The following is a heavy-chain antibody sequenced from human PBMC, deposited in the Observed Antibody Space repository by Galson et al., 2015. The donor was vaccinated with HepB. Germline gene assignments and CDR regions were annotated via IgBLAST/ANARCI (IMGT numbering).Heavy chain of an antibody. J-gene: IGHJ3*02. D-gene: IGHD3-3*01. CDR1: GYTFTRYA. V-gene: IGHV1-3*01. CDR3: ARGEYDYAFDI. CDR2: INAGDGNT. Sequence: SVKVSCKASGYTFTRYAMHWVRQAPGQRLEWMGWINAGDGNTKYSQKFQGRVTITRDTSASTAYMELSSLRSEDTAVYYCARGEYDYAFDIWGQGAMVTVSS.